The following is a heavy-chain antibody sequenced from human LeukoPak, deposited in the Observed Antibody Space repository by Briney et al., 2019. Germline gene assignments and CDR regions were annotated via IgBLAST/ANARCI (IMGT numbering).Heavy chain of an antibody. J-gene: IGHJ5*02. Sequence: GESLKISCKGSGYTFTTYWIAWVRQMPGRGLEWMGIIYPGDSDTRYSPSFQGQVTISADKSISTAYLQWSSLKASDTAMYYCARTIGGEDSSPARGFWFDPWGQGTLVTVSS. V-gene: IGHV5-51*01. CDR3: ARTIGGEDSSPARGFWFDP. CDR2: IYPGDSDT. CDR1: GYTFTTYW. D-gene: IGHD6-19*01.